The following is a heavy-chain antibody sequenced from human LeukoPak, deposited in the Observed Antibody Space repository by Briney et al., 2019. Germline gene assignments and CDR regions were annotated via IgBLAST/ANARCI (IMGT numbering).Heavy chain of an antibody. D-gene: IGHD3-3*01. Sequence: GGSLRLSCAASGFTFSSYAMSWVRQAPGKGLEWVSAISGSGGSTYYADSVEGRFTISRDNSKNTLYLQMNSLRAEDTAVYYCAKRTIFGVEDTEFDYWGQGTLVTVSS. CDR3: AKRTIFGVEDTEFDY. CDR2: ISGSGGST. V-gene: IGHV3-23*01. J-gene: IGHJ4*02. CDR1: GFTFSSYA.